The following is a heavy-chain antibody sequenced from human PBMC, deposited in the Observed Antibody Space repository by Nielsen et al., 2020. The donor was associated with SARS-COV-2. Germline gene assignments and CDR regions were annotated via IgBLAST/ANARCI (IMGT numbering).Heavy chain of an antibody. CDR2: ISYHGENK. Sequence: SAFAFGSFAFRSVRQAPGMGLEWVTIISYHGENKYYADSVKGRLTISRDNSKNTLYREMNSLRAVDTAVYFCARDHHYDVLTGYSNNGWFDPWGQGTLVTVSS. CDR1: AFAFGSFA. V-gene: IGHV3-30*04. D-gene: IGHD3-9*01. J-gene: IGHJ5*02. CDR3: ARDHHYDVLTGYSNNGWFDP.